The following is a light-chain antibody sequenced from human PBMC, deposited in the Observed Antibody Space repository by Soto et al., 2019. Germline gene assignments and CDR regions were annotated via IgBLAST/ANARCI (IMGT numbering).Light chain of an antibody. V-gene: IGKV3-20*01. J-gene: IGKJ1*01. CDR1: QSVASNY. Sequence: EIVLTQFPGTLSLSPGERATLSCRASQSVASNYLAWYQQRPGQAPRVLIFGASSRATGIPDKFSGSGSGTDFTLTISRLYPDDFAVYYCQYYGGSSWTFGQGTEVEIK. CDR3: QYYGGSSWT. CDR2: GAS.